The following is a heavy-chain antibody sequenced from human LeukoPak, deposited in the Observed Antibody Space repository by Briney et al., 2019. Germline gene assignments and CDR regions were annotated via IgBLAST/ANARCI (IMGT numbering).Heavy chain of an antibody. D-gene: IGHD3-10*01. Sequence: GRSLRLSCAASGFTFSSYGMHWVRQAPGKGLEWVAVIWYDGSNKYYADSVKGRFTISRDNSKNTLYLQMNGLRAEDTAVYYCAKTRTRYGPGGHDAFDIWGQGTMVTVSS. V-gene: IGHV3-33*06. CDR2: IWYDGSNK. J-gene: IGHJ3*02. CDR3: AKTRTRYGPGGHDAFDI. CDR1: GFTFSSYG.